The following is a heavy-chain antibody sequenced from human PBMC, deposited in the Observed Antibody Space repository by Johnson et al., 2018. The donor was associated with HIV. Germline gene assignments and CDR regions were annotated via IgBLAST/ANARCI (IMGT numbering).Heavy chain of an antibody. CDR1: GFTFSSYG. CDR3: ARSLPYSSSVGFDI. Sequence: QVLLVESGGGVVQPGRSLRLSCAASGFTFSSYGMHWVRQAPGKGLEWVAFIRYDGSAQYYVASVKGRFTISRDNAKNSLYLQMNSLRAEDTAVYYCARSLPYSSSVGFDIWGQGTMVTVSS. J-gene: IGHJ3*02. V-gene: IGHV3-30*02. D-gene: IGHD6-6*01. CDR2: IRYDGSAQ.